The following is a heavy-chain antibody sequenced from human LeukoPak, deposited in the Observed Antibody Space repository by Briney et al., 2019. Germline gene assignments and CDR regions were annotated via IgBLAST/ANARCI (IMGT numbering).Heavy chain of an antibody. Sequence: GGSLRLPCAASGFTFSSYAMNWVRQAPGKGLEWVSGTGSTGVSTFYADSVKGRFTVSRDNSKNTLSLQMNSLKAEDTAVYYCAKDPGVVPAHYFDYWGQGTLVTVSS. V-gene: IGHV3-23*01. CDR3: AKDPGVVPAHYFDY. CDR2: TGSTGVST. J-gene: IGHJ4*02. D-gene: IGHD2-2*01. CDR1: GFTFSSYA.